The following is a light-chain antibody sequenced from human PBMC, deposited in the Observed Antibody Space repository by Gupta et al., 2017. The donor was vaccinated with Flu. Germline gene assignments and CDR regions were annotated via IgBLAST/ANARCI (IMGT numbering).Light chain of an antibody. V-gene: IGKV3-15*01. CDR2: GAS. CDR1: QSISNN. J-gene: IGKJ2*01. CDR3: QQYDDWPLYT. Sequence: EIVMTQSPATLSVSPGERATLSCRTSQSISNNLAWYQQKPGQAPRLLIHGASTRATGVPARFSGSGCGTEFTLTISSRQSEDFAVYHCQQYDDWPLYTFGQGTKVESK.